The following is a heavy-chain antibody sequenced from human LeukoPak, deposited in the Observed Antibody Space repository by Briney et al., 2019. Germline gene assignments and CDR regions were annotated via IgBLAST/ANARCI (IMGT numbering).Heavy chain of an antibody. CDR3: ARQDDYYYMDV. D-gene: IGHD2-15*01. CDR1: GYSISSGYY. CDR2: IYHSGST. J-gene: IGHJ6*03. V-gene: IGHV4-38-2*01. Sequence: PSETLSLTCGVSGYSISSGYYWGWIRPPPGKGLEWIGSIYHSGSTHYNPSLKRRVTISVDTSKNQFSLKVSSVTAADTALYYCARQDDYYYMDVWGKGTTVTVSS.